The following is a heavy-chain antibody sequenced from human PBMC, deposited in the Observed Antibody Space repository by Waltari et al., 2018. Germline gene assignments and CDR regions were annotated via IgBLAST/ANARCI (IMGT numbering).Heavy chain of an antibody. Sequence: QLQLQSSGPGLVTPSETLYLTCTVSGESHTNTHYCRAWFRQPPGKGLNWIGSICYRGGTYSNPSLKSRVTISPDTSKNQFSLKLSSVTAADTALYYCAREIGGNSEAVYYWGQGTLVTVSS. CDR2: ICYRGGT. CDR3: AREIGGNSEAVYY. J-gene: IGHJ4*02. CDR1: GESHTNTHYC. V-gene: IGHV4-39*02. D-gene: IGHD2-21*02.